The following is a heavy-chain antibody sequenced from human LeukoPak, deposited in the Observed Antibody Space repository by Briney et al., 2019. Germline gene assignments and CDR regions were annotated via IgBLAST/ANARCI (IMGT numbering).Heavy chain of an antibody. V-gene: IGHV3-23*01. J-gene: IGHJ4*02. CDR1: RFTFSSYA. D-gene: IGHD3-10*01. CDR2: ISGSGGST. CDR3: AKGAHVLLWFGELLPTDY. Sequence: AGGSLRLSCAASRFTFSSYAMSWVRQAPGKGLEWVSAISGSGGSTYYADSVKGRFTISRDNSKNTLYLQMNSLRAEDTAVYYCAKGAHVLLWFGELLPTDYWGQGTLVTVSS.